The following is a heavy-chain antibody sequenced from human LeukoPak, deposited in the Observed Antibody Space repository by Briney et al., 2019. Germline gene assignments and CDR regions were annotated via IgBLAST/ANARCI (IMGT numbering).Heavy chain of an antibody. J-gene: IGHJ4*02. D-gene: IGHD3-3*01. Sequence: GASVKVSCKASGYTFTSYYMHWVRQAPGQGLEWMGIINPSGGSTSYAQKFQGRVTMTSDTSISTAYMELSGLRFDDTAVYYCGRDWELRFHQGGLDYWGQGALVTVSS. CDR2: INPSGGST. CDR3: GRDWELRFHQGGLDY. V-gene: IGHV1-46*01. CDR1: GYTFTSYY.